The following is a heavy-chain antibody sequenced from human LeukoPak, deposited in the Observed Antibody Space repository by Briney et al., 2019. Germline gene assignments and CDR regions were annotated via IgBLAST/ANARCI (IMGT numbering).Heavy chain of an antibody. CDR2: ISAYNGDR. CDR1: GYIFTDFG. D-gene: IGHD3-10*01. J-gene: IGHJ4*02. CDR3: ARDLGTMLPDQGIFFDY. Sequence: ASVKVSCKASGYIFTDFGISWVRQAPGQGLEWMGWISAYNGDRNYAQRFQGRVIMTTDTSTNTAYLELRSLRSDDTAVFYCARDLGTMLPDQGIFFDYWGQGTLVTVSS. V-gene: IGHV1-18*01.